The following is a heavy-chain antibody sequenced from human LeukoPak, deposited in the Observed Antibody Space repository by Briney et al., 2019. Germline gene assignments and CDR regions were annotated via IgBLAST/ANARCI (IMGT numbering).Heavy chain of an antibody. CDR3: AKMAQYYYDSSNYFHY. CDR1: GFTFSSYS. D-gene: IGHD3-22*01. CDR2: GSITGEST. V-gene: IGHV3-23*01. Sequence: GGSLRLSCAASGFTFSSYSMNWVRQAPGKGLEWVGSITGESTYYADSVKGRFTISRDNSKNTLYLHVNSLRAEDTAVYYCAKMAQYYYDSSNYFHYWGQGTLVTVAS. J-gene: IGHJ4*02.